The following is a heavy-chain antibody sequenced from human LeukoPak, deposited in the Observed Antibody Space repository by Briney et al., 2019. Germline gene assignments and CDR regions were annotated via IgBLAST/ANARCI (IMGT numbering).Heavy chain of an antibody. CDR2: ISYDGSNK. Sequence: GRSLRLSCAASGFTFSSYGMHWVRQAPGKGLEWVAVISYDGSNKYYADSVKGRFTISRDNSKNTLYLQMNSLRAEDTAVYYCAKDTLFGVLDYWGQGTLVTVSS. J-gene: IGHJ4*02. V-gene: IGHV3-30*18. D-gene: IGHD3-3*01. CDR3: AKDTLFGVLDY. CDR1: GFTFSSYG.